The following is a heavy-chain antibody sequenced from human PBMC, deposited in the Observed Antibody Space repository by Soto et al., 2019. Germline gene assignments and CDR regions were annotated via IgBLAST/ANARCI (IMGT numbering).Heavy chain of an antibody. D-gene: IGHD5-18*01. CDR1: GFTFGDYA. CDR3: TRDRGGYSYGYRYVHYGMDV. Sequence: GGSLRLSCTASGFTFGDYAMSWFRQAPGKGLEWVGFIRSKAYGGTTEYAASVKGRFTISRDDSKSIAYLQMNSLKTEDTAVYYCTRDRGGYSYGYRYVHYGMDVWGQGTTVTVSS. V-gene: IGHV3-49*03. J-gene: IGHJ6*02. CDR2: IRSKAYGGTT.